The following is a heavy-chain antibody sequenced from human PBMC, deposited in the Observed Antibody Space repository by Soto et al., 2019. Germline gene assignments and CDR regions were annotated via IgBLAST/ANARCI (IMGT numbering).Heavy chain of an antibody. D-gene: IGHD6-19*01. CDR2: ISYDGSNK. CDR1: GFTFSSYG. CDR3: AKDRSIAVAGTSYYYYGMDV. V-gene: IGHV3-30*18. J-gene: IGHJ6*02. Sequence: PGGSLRLSCAASGFTFSSYGMHWVRQAPGKGLEWVAVISYDGSNKYYADSVKGRFTISRDNSKNTLYLQMNSLRAEDTAVYYCAKDRSIAVAGTSYYYYGMDVWGQGTTVTVSS.